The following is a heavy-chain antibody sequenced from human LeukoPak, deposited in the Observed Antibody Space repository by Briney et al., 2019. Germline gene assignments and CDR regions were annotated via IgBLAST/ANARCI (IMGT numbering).Heavy chain of an antibody. V-gene: IGHV1-18*04. D-gene: IGHD3-16*01. CDR2: ISAYNGNT. CDR3: ARVGLHYYYYYYMDV. J-gene: IGHJ6*03. Sequence: GASVKVSCKASGYTFTGYYMHWVRQAPGQGLEWMGWISAYNGNTNYAQKLQGRVTMTTDTSTSTAYMELRSLRSDDTAVYYCARVGLHYYYYYYMDVWGKGTTVTVSS. CDR1: GYTFTGYY.